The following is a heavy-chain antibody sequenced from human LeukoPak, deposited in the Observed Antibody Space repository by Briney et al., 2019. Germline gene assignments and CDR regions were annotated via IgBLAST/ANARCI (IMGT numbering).Heavy chain of an antibody. CDR3: AKDPAPVGGPTTD. J-gene: IGHJ4*02. Sequence: GGSLRLSCAASGFTFSSYTMSWVRQARGRGKEWVSLISGSGGITYYADSVKGRFTISRDNSKNTLYLQMDSLRAEDTAVYYCAKDPAPVGGPTTDWGQGTLVTVSS. CDR2: ISGSGGIT. D-gene: IGHD2-15*01. V-gene: IGHV3-23*01. CDR1: GFTFSSYT.